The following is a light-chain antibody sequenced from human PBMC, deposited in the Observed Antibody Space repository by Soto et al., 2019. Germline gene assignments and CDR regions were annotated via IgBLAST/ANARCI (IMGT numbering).Light chain of an antibody. CDR1: SSNIGDNT. CDR3: AAWDDSLNGRWV. CDR2: SNN. J-gene: IGLJ3*02. V-gene: IGLV1-44*01. Sequence: QSVLTQSPSASGTPGQRVTISCSGSSSNIGDNTVNWYQQLPGTAPKLLIYSNNQRPSGVPDRFSGSKSGTSASLAISGLQSEDEADYYCAAWDDSLNGRWVFGGGTKVTVL.